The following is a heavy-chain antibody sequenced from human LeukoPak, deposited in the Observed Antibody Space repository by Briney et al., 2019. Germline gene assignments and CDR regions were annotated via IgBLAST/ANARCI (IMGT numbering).Heavy chain of an antibody. V-gene: IGHV3-48*03. CDR2: ISSSGTTI. D-gene: IGHD3-16*02. J-gene: IGHJ4*02. CDR3: ARVRYQTADY. Sequence: GGSLRLSCAASGFTFSSYEMNWVRQAPGKGLEWVSYISSSGTTIHYADSVKGRFTISRDNAENSVYLQMNSLRVEDTAVYYCARVRYQTADYWGQGTLVTVSS. CDR1: GFTFSSYE.